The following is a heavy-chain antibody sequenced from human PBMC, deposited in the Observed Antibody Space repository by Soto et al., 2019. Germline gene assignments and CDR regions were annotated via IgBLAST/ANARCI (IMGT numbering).Heavy chain of an antibody. V-gene: IGHV1-18*01. CDR2: ISAYNGNT. CDR1: GYTFTSYG. D-gene: IGHD2-21*02. CDR3: ARDRRVTHSYYYYGMDV. Sequence: APVKVSCKASGYTFTSYGISWVRQAPGQGLEWMGWISAYNGNTNYAQKLQGRVTMTTDTSTSTAYMELRSLRSDDTAVYYCARDRRVTHSYYYYGMDVWGQGTTVTVSS. J-gene: IGHJ6*02.